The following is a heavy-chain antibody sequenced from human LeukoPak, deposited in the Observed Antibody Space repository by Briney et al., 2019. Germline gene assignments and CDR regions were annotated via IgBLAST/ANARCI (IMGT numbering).Heavy chain of an antibody. D-gene: IGHD3-22*01. Sequence: PSETLSLTCTVSGGSISSSSYYWGWIRQPPGKGLEWIGSIYYSGSTYYNPSLKSRFTISVDTSKNQFSLKLSSVTAADTAVYYCARSTVNYYDSLPDYWGQGTLVTVSS. V-gene: IGHV4-39*07. CDR3: ARSTVNYYDSLPDY. J-gene: IGHJ4*02. CDR2: IYYSGST. CDR1: GGSISSSSYY.